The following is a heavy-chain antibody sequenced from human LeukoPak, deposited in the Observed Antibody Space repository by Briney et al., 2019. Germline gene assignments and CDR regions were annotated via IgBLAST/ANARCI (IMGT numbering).Heavy chain of an antibody. Sequence: SETLSLTCTVSGGSISSYYWSWIRQPPGKRLEWIGYIYYSGSTNYNPSLKSRVTISVDTSKNQFSLKLSSVTAADTAVYYCARENCSGGSCYSNWFDPWGQGTLVTVSS. D-gene: IGHD2-15*01. V-gene: IGHV4-59*01. CDR3: ARENCSGGSCYSNWFDP. J-gene: IGHJ5*02. CDR2: IYYSGST. CDR1: GGSISSYY.